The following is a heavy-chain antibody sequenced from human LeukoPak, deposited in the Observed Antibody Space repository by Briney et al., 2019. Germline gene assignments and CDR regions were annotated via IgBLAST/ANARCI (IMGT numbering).Heavy chain of an antibody. J-gene: IGHJ4*02. V-gene: IGHV3-48*03. CDR1: GFTFSSYE. CDR2: ISSSGSTI. D-gene: IGHD3-16*02. CDR3: ARGYDYVWGSYRKGFDY. Sequence: PGGSLRLSCAAPGFTFSSYEMNWVRQAPGKGLEWVSYISSSGSTIYYADSVKGRFTISRDNAKNSLYLQMNSLRAEDTAVYYCARGYDYVWGSYRKGFDYWGQGTLVTVSS.